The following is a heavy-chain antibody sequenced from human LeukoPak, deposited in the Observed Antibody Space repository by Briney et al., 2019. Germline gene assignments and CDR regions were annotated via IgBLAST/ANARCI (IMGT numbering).Heavy chain of an antibody. V-gene: IGHV1-2*02. CDR1: GYTFTSYY. Sequence: ASVKVSCKASGYTFTSYYMHWVRQAPGQGLEWMGWINPNSGDTNYAQKFQGRVTMTRDTSISTAYMELSRLRSDDAAVYYCASESYCSTPSCSHDYWGQGTLVTVSS. CDR2: INPNSGDT. CDR3: ASESYCSTPSCSHDY. J-gene: IGHJ4*02. D-gene: IGHD2-2*01.